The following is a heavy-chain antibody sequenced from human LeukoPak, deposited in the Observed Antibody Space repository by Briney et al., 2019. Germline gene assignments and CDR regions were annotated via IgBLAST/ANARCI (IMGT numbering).Heavy chain of an antibody. Sequence: GGSLRLSCAASGFTFSSYAMSWVRQAPGKGLEWVSAISGSGGSTYYADSVKGRFTISRDNSKNTLYLQMNSLRAEDTAVYYCAKDRLRSRSGSYLFDSWGQGTLVTVSS. CDR1: GFTFSSYA. J-gene: IGHJ4*02. D-gene: IGHD3-10*01. CDR3: AKDRLRSRSGSYLFDS. V-gene: IGHV3-23*01. CDR2: ISGSGGST.